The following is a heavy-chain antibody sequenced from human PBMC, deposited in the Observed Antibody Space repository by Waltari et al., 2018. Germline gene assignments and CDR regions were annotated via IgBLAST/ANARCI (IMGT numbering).Heavy chain of an antibody. CDR2: INTNTGNP. Sequence: QVQLVQSGSELKKPGASVKVSCKASGYTFTSYAMNWVRQAPGQGLEWMGWINTNTGNPTYAQGFTGRFVFSLDTSVSTAYLQISSLKAEDTAVYYCARDVALLWFRVNFVAGWFDPWGQGTLVIVSS. D-gene: IGHD3-10*01. J-gene: IGHJ5*02. CDR1: GYTFTSYA. CDR3: ARDVALLWFRVNFVAGWFDP. V-gene: IGHV7-4-1*02.